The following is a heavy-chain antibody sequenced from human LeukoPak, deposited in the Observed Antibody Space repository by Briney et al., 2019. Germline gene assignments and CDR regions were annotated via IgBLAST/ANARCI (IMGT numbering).Heavy chain of an antibody. J-gene: IGHJ6*03. D-gene: IGHD3-3*01. CDR3: ARSRRKLITIFGVVDAPYNTGYYMDV. CDR2: INHSGST. V-gene: IGHV4-34*01. CDR1: GGSFSGYY. Sequence: SETLSLTCAVYGGSFSGYYWSWIRQPPGKGLEWIGEINHSGSTNYNPSLKSRVTISVDTSKNQFSLKLSSVTAADTAVYYCARSRRKLITIFGVVDAPYNTGYYMDVWGKGTTVTVSS.